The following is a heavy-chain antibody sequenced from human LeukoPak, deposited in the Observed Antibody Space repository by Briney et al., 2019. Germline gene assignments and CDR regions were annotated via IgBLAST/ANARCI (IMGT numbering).Heavy chain of an antibody. CDR3: AREMVNYGEENWFDP. CDR1: GYTFTSYG. J-gene: IGHJ5*02. Sequence: ASVKVSCKASGYTFTSYGISWVRQAPGQGLEWMGWISAYNGNTNYAQKLQGRVTMTTDTSTSTAYMELSSLRSEDTAVYYCAREMVNYGEENWFDPWGQGTLVTVSS. D-gene: IGHD3-10*01. CDR2: ISAYNGNT. V-gene: IGHV1-18*01.